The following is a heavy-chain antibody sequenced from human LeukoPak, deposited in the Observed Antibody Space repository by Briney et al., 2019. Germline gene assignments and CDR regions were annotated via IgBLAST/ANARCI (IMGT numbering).Heavy chain of an antibody. CDR2: IYYSGST. V-gene: IGHV4-39*01. Sequence: SETLSLTCTVSGGSISSSSYYWGWIRQPPGKGLEWIGSIYYSGSTYYNPSLKSRVTISVDTSKNQFSLKLSSVTAADTAVYYCARRGTQLDYWGQGTLVTVSS. J-gene: IGHJ4*02. CDR3: ARRGTQLDY. D-gene: IGHD1-14*01. CDR1: GGSISSSSYY.